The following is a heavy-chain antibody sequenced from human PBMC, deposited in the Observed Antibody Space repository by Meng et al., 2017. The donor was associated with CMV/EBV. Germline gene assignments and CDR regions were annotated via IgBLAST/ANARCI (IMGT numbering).Heavy chain of an antibody. CDR3: ARATRGDYFDY. V-gene: IGHV2-5*02. D-gene: IGHD3-10*01. J-gene: IGHJ4*02. Sequence: QITLKESGPTLVKPTQTLTLTCTFSGFSLSTSRVGVGWIRQPPGKALEWLALIYWDDDKRYSPSLKSRLTITKDTSKNQVVLTMTNMDPVDTATYYCARATRGDYFDYWGPGTLVTVSA. CDR1: GFSLSTSRVG. CDR2: IYWDDDK.